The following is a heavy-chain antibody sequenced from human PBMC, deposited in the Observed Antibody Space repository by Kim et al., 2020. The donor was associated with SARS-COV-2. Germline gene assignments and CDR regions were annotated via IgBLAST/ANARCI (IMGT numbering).Heavy chain of an antibody. V-gene: IGHV1-69*13. CDR3: ARVGSGSYRDYYYYYGMDV. J-gene: IGHJ6*02. D-gene: IGHD1-26*01. CDR2: IIPIFGTA. CDR1: GGTFSSYA. Sequence: SVKVSCKASGGTFSSYAISWVRQAPGQGLEWMGGIIPIFGTANYAQKFQGRVTITADESTSTAYMERSSLRSEDTAVYYCARVGSGSYRDYYYYYGMDVWGQGTTVTVSS.